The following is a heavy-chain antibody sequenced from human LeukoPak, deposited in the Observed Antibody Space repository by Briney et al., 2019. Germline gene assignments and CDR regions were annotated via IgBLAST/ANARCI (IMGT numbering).Heavy chain of an antibody. CDR2: ISYDGSNK. V-gene: IGHV3-30*18. J-gene: IGHJ4*02. CDR1: GFTFSSYG. CDR3: AKGTDSRPFDY. Sequence: PGRSLRLSCAASGFTFSSYGMHRVRQAPGKGLEWVAVISYDGSNKYYADSVKGRFTISRDNSKNTLYLRMNSLRAEDTAVYYCAKGTDSRPFDYWGQGTLVTVSS.